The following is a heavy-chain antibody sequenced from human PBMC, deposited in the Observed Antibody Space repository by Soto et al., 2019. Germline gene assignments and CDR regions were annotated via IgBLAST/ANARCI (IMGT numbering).Heavy chain of an antibody. CDR1: GGTFSSYT. CDR3: ATSLWFGPNGFDP. CDR2: IIPILGIA. Sequence: SVKVSCKASGGTFSSYTISWVRQAPGQGLEWMGRIIPILGIANYAQKFQGRVTITADKSTNTAYMELSSLRSEDTAVYYCATSLWFGPNGFDPWGQGTLVTVSS. V-gene: IGHV1-69*02. D-gene: IGHD3-10*01. J-gene: IGHJ5*02.